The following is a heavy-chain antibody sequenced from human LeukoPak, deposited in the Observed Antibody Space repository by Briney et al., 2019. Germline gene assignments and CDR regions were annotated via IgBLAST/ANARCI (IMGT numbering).Heavy chain of an antibody. J-gene: IGHJ4*02. CDR3: ARLIPVTTFDY. CDR2: ISAYNGNT. Sequence: ASVKVSCKASGYTFTSYYMHWVRQAPGQGLEWMGWISAYNGNTNYAQKLQGRVTMTTDTSTSTAYMELRSLRSDDTAVYYCARLIPVTTFDYWGQGTLVTVSS. CDR1: GYTFTSYY. V-gene: IGHV1-18*04. D-gene: IGHD4-17*01.